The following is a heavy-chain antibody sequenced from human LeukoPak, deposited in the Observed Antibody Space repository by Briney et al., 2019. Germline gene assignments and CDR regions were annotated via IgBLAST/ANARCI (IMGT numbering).Heavy chain of an antibody. J-gene: IGHJ5*02. D-gene: IGHD2-2*01. CDR1: RGSFSGYY. V-gene: IGHV4-34*01. Sequence: SETLSLTCAVYRGSFSGYYWSWIRQPPGKGLDWIGEINHSGSTNYNPSLKSRVTISVDTSKNQFSLKLSSVTAADTAVYYCARIVRLGCCSSTSCSYNWFDPWGQGTLVTVSS. CDR3: ARIVRLGCCSSTSCSYNWFDP. CDR2: INHSGST.